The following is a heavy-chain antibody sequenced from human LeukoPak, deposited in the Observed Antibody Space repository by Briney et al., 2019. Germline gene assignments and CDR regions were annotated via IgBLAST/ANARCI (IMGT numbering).Heavy chain of an antibody. V-gene: IGHV1-18*01. J-gene: IGHJ4*02. D-gene: IGHD2-15*01. CDR3: ARAGRYCSGGSCYGDY. CDR1: GYTFTSYG. CDR2: ISAYNGNT. Sequence: GASVKVSCKASGYTFTSYGISWVRQAPGQGLEWMGWISAYNGNTNYAQKLQGRVTMTTDASTSTAYMELRSLRSDDTAVYYCARAGRYCSGGSCYGDYWGQGTLVTVSS.